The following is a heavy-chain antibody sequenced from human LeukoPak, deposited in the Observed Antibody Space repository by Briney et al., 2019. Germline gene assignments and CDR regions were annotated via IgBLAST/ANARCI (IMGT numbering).Heavy chain of an antibody. J-gene: IGHJ5*02. CDR3: ARDAAGSPYCTNGVCYYNWFDP. Sequence: PGGSLRLSCSVSGFTFSSYAMSWVRQAPGKGLEWVAVISYDGSNKYYADSVKGRFTISRDNSKNTLYLQMNSLRAEDTAVYYCARDAAGSPYCTNGVCYYNWFDPWGQGTLVTVSS. D-gene: IGHD2-8*01. V-gene: IGHV3-30-3*01. CDR2: ISYDGSNK. CDR1: GFTFSSYA.